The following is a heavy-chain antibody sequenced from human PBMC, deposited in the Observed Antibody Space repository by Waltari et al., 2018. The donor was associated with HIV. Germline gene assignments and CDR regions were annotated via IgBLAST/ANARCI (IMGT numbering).Heavy chain of an antibody. D-gene: IGHD1-26*01. CDR3: ARDGGSPPNRWFDP. J-gene: IGHJ5*02. CDR2: ISSSSNFI. Sequence: EVHLVESGGGLVKRGGSLRLSCAASGFSFSSYSMNWVRQAPGKGLECVSSISSSSNFIYYADSVKGRFTSSRDNAKNSLYLQMNSLRAEDTAVYYCARDGGSPPNRWFDPWGQGTLVTVSS. V-gene: IGHV3-21*01. CDR1: GFSFSSYS.